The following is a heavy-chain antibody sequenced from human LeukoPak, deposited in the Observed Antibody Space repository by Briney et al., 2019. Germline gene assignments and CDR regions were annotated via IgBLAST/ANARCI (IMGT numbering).Heavy chain of an antibody. CDR3: ARGKIGTTGKGYYYYMGV. D-gene: IGHD1-1*01. CDR2: IYYSGST. CDR1: GGSMSSYY. Sequence: SETLSLTCTVSGGSMSSYYWSWIRQPPGKGLEWIGYIYYSGSTNYNPSLKSRVTISVDTSKNQFSLKLSSVTAADTAVYYCARGKIGTTGKGYYYYMGVWGKGTTVTISS. J-gene: IGHJ6*03. V-gene: IGHV4-59*01.